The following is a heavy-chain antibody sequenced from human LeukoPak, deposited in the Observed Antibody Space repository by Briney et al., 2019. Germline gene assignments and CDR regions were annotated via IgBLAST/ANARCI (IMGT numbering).Heavy chain of an antibody. Sequence: GGSLRLSCAASGFTFSSYGMHWVRQAPGKGLEWVAVIWYDGSNKYYADSVKGRFTISRDNSKNTLYLQMNSLRAEDTAVYYCARDLIVGPTVFDYWGQGTLVTVSS. V-gene: IGHV3-33*01. D-gene: IGHD1-26*01. CDR1: GFTFSSYG. J-gene: IGHJ4*02. CDR2: IWYDGSNK. CDR3: ARDLIVGPTVFDY.